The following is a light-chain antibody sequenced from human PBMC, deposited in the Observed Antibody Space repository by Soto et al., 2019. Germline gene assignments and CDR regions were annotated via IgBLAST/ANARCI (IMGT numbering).Light chain of an antibody. CDR3: QQYGSSRT. Sequence: EIVLTQSPATLSLSPGERSTLSCRASQSVSSYLAWYQQKPGQAPRLLIYDASNRATGIPARFSGSGSGTDFTLTISRLEPEDFAVYYCQQYGSSRTFGQGTRLEIK. CDR1: QSVSSY. CDR2: DAS. J-gene: IGKJ5*01. V-gene: IGKV3-20*01.